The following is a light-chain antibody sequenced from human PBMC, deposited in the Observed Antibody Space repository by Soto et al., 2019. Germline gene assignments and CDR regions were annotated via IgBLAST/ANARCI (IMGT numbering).Light chain of an antibody. CDR1: QSISRW. CDR3: QQYSSLLT. J-gene: IGKJ4*01. V-gene: IGKV1-5*01. Sequence: IQMTQSPSTLSASVGDRVTITCRASQSISRWLAWSQQKPGKAPKLLIYDASNLQSGVSSRFSGSGSGTEFTLTITSLQPDDFAAYYCQQYSSLLTFVGGTKV. CDR2: DAS.